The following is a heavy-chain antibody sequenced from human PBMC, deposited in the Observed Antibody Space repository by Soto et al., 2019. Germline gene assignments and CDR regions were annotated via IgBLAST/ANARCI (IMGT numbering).Heavy chain of an antibody. D-gene: IGHD6-13*01. CDR1: GGSFTGYY. Sequence: SETLSLTCAVNGGSFTGYYGCWIRQSPGKGLEWIGEVSHRGSTNYNPSLKSRVTISIDTSKNQFFLKLNSVTAADTGMYYCARSGGSTWSYFDSWGQGTVVT. CDR3: ARSGGSTWSYFDS. J-gene: IGHJ4*02. V-gene: IGHV4-34*01. CDR2: VSHRGST.